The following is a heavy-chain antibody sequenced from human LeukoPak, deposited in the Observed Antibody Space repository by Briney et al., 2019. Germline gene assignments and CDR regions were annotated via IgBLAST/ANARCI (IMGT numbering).Heavy chain of an antibody. CDR1: GFTFSNAW. V-gene: IGHV3-15*01. CDR3: TTEATHYYDSSGYNGGFFDY. Sequence: GGSLRLSCAASGFTFSNAWMSWVRQAPGKGLEWVGRIKSKTDGGTTDYAAPVKGRFTISRDDSKNTLYLQMNSLKTEDTAVYYCTTEATHYYDSSGYNGGFFDYWGQGTLVTVSS. CDR2: IKSKTDGGTT. D-gene: IGHD3-22*01. J-gene: IGHJ4*02.